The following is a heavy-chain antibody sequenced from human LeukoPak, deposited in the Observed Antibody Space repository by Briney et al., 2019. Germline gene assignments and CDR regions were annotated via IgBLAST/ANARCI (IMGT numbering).Heavy chain of an antibody. J-gene: IGHJ4*02. CDR3: AREGTGRGSGYYYGLFDY. CDR1: GGSISSGGHY. V-gene: IGHV4-31*03. CDR2: IYYSVTT. Sequence: SETLSLTCTVSGGSISSGGHYWSWLRQLPGKGLEWIGYIYYSVTTYYNPSLKSRVTLSVDTSKNQISLNLNSVTAADTAVCYCAREGTGRGSGYYYGLFDYWGQGTLVTVSS. D-gene: IGHD3-22*01.